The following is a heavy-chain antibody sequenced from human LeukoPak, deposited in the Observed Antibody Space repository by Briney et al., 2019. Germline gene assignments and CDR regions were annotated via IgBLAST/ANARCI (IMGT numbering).Heavy chain of an antibody. J-gene: IGHJ5*02. CDR1: GFTVSNNY. CDR2: IYSGGNT. D-gene: IGHD3-10*01. Sequence: GGSLRLSCAASGFTVSNNYMSWVRQAPGKGLEWVSIIYSGGNTYYADSVKGRFTISRGNSKNTLYLQMNSLRAEDTAVYYCARGPPGVVRGVIITRRRWFDPWGQGTLVTVSS. CDR3: ARGPPGVVRGVIITRRRWFDP. V-gene: IGHV3-66*01.